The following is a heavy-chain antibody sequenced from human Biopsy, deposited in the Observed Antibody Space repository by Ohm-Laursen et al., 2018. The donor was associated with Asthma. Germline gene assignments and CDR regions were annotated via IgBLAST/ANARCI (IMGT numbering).Heavy chain of an antibody. D-gene: IGHD6-25*01. CDR2: IKHDGSEK. V-gene: IGHV3-7*03. J-gene: IGHJ6*02. Sequence: SLRLSCAASGFTFGDYWMSWVRQVPGEGLEWVANIKHDGSEKNHVDSLKGRFTISRDNAQKSLFLQMGSLRAEDTAIYYCARVFESSEWGPFYHFGLDIWGQGTTAAVSS. CDR1: GFTFGDYW. CDR3: ARVFESSEWGPFYHFGLDI.